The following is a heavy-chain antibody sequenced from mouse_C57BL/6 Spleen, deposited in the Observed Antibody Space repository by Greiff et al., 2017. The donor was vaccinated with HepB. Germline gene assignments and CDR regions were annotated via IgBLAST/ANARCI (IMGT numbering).Heavy chain of an antibody. J-gene: IGHJ2*01. V-gene: IGHV5-4*01. D-gene: IGHD2-3*01. CDR3: AREGGWYYFDY. CDR1: GFTFSSYA. CDR2: ISDGGSYT. Sequence: EVHLVESGGGLVKPGGSLKLSCAASGFTFSSYAMSWVRQTPEKRLEWVATISDGGSYTYYPDNVKGRFTISRDNAKNNLYLQMSHLKSEDTAMYYCAREGGWYYFDYWGQGTTLTVSS.